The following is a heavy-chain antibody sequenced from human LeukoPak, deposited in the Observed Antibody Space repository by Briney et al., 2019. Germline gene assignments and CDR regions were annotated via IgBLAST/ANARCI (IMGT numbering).Heavy chain of an antibody. J-gene: IGHJ6*02. D-gene: IGHD4-17*01. CDR2: ISSSSTI. Sequence: QPGGSLRLSCAASGFTFSSYSMNWVRQAPGKGLEWVSYISSSSTIYYADSVKGRFTISRDNAKNSLYLQMNSLRAEDTAVYYCARVTKVTTARTYYYGMDVWGQGTTVTVSS. CDR3: ARVTKVTTARTYYYGMDV. V-gene: IGHV3-48*01. CDR1: GFTFSSYS.